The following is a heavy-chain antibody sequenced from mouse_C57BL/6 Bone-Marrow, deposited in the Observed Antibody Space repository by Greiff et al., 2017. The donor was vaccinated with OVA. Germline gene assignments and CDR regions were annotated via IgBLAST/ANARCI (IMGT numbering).Heavy chain of an antibody. J-gene: IGHJ4*01. V-gene: IGHV5-6*01. CDR3: ARHFFPFTTVAYYYAMDY. CDR2: ISSGGSYT. D-gene: IGHD1-1*01. CDR1: GFTFSSYG. Sequence: VQLQQSGGDLVKPGGSLKLSCAASGFTFSSYGMSWVRQTPDKRLEWVATISSGGSYTYYPDSVKGRFTISRDNAKNTLYLQMSSLKSEDTAMYYCARHFFPFTTVAYYYAMDYWGQGTSVTVSS.